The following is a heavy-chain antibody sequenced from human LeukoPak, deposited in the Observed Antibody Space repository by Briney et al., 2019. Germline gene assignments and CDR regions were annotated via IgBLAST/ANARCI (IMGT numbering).Heavy chain of an antibody. CDR1: GFTFSNYG. Sequence: GGSLRLSCTTSGFTFSNYGMYWVRQAPGKGLEWLAFIRYDGSNKYYADSVKGRFTISRDNSKNTLYLQMNSLRAEDTAVYYCAKDSLTGPGPYYFDCWGQGTLVTVSS. D-gene: IGHD3-9*01. V-gene: IGHV3-30*02. CDR3: AKDSLTGPGPYYFDC. CDR2: IRYDGSNK. J-gene: IGHJ4*02.